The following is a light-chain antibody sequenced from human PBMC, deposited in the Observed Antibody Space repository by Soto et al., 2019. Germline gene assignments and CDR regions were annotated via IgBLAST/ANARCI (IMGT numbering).Light chain of an antibody. Sequence: DIQMTQSPSSLSASVGDRVTIACRASQNIGNYLNWYQQKLGKAPKFLIDAASNLQGGVTSRFSVSGSGTNFTLTISSLRPEDFASYYCQQSYSTFPYSFGQGTKLE. CDR2: AAS. CDR1: QNIGNY. V-gene: IGKV1-39*01. CDR3: QQSYSTFPYS. J-gene: IGKJ2*01.